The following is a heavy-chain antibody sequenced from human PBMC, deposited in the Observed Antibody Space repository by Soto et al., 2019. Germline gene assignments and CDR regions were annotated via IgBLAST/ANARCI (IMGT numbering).Heavy chain of an antibody. CDR3: ARDLKRTAAGTVVAFDP. J-gene: IGHJ5*02. Sequence: ETLSVTCAVSGGTTSSSHWWRWVRPPPGKGLEWIGEIYHSGSTNYNPSLKSRVTISVDKSKNQFSLKLSSVTAADTAVYYCARDLKRTAAGTVVAFDPCAQGALVT. CDR1: GGTTSSSHW. D-gene: IGHD6-19*01. CDR2: IYHSGST. V-gene: IGHV4-4*02.